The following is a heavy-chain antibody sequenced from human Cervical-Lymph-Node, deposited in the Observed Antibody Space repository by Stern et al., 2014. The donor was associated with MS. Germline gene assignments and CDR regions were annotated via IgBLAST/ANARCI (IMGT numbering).Heavy chain of an antibody. CDR1: GFTFSSYG. J-gene: IGHJ4*02. CDR2: ISYDGSNK. CDR3: AKDTGDYGDYVFDY. D-gene: IGHD4-17*01. Sequence: VQLEESGGGVVQPGRSLRLSCAASGFTFSSYGMHWVRQAPGKGLEWVAVISYDGSNKYYADSVKGRFTISRDNSKNTLYLQMNSLRAEDTAVYYCAKDTGDYGDYVFDYWGQGTLVTVSS. V-gene: IGHV3-30*18.